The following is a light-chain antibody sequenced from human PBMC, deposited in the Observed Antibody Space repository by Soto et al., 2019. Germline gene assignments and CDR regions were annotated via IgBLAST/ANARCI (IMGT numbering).Light chain of an antibody. J-gene: IGKJ1*01. CDR2: AAS. CDR3: QHYNSYSEA. Sequence: DIQMTQSPSSLSASVGDRVTISCRASQSISSYLNWYQQKPGKAPKLLIYAASSLQSGVPSTFSGCGSGTEFTLTISSLQPDDFATYYCQHYNSYSEAFGLGTKVDIK. V-gene: IGKV1-16*01. CDR1: QSISSY.